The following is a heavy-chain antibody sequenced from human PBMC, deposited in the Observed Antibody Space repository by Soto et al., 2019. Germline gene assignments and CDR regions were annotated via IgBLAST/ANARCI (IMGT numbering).Heavy chain of an antibody. CDR1: GYSFTSYW. J-gene: IGHJ6*02. V-gene: IGHV5-51*01. Sequence: GESLKISCKGSGYSFTSYWIGWVRQMPGKGLEWMGIIYPGDSDTRYSPSFQGQVTISADKSISTAYLQWSSLKASDTAMYYCARSGWEPDYYYYGMDVWGQGTTVTVSS. CDR3: ARSGWEPDYYYYGMDV. CDR2: IYPGDSDT. D-gene: IGHD1-26*01.